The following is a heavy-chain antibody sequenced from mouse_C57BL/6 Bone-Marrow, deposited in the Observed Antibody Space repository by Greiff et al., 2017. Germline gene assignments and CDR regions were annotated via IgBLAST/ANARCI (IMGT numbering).Heavy chain of an antibody. V-gene: IGHV7-3*01. CDR2: IRNKANGYTT. CDR3: ARYGSSYEAWFAY. CDR1: GFTFTDYY. D-gene: IGHD1-1*01. Sequence: VQLKESGGGLVQPGGSLSLSCAASGFTFTDYYMSWVRQPPGKALEWLGFIRNKANGYTTEYSASVKGRFTISRDNYQSILYLQMNALRAEDSATYYCARYGSSYEAWFAYWGQGTLVTVSA. J-gene: IGHJ3*01.